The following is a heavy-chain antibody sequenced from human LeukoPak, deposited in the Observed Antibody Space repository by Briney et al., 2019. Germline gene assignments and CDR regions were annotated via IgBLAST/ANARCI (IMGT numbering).Heavy chain of an antibody. J-gene: IGHJ4*02. Sequence: GESLKISCKGSGYSFTSYWIGWLRQMPGKGLEWMGIIYPGDSDTRYSPSYQGQITHATIKSTSTDYLQWSSLNAVATAMSDWARGGERWLVRFFDYWGQGTLVTVSS. D-gene: IGHD6-19*01. CDR1: GYSFTSYW. CDR2: IYPGDSDT. CDR3: ARGGERWLVRFFDY. V-gene: IGHV5-51*01.